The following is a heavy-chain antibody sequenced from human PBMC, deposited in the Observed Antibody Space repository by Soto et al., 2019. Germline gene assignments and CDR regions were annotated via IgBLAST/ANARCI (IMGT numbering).Heavy chain of an antibody. D-gene: IGHD3-16*01. CDR2: ISPYTGNT. CDR1: GYIFVNYG. Sequence: QVQLVQSGDEVKKPGASVKVSCKASGYIFVNYGIAWVRQAPGQGLEWMGWISPYTGNTHSATKSQGRLPMTTDTSTSTAYMDLGSLTSDDTAVYYCVMVDNYVTPTPQDVWGQGTTVTVSS. V-gene: IGHV1-18*01. J-gene: IGHJ6*02. CDR3: VMVDNYVTPTPQDV.